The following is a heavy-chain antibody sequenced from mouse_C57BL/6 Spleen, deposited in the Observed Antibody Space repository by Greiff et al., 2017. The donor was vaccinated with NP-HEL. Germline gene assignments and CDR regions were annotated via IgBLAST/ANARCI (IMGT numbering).Heavy chain of an antibody. CDR3: ARCLHYYGSSCAMDY. V-gene: IGHV1-53*01. D-gene: IGHD1-1*01. Sequence: VQLQQSGTELVKPGASVKLSCKASGYTFTSYWMHWVKQRPGQGLEWIGNINPSNGGTNYNEKFKSKATLTVDKSSSTAYMQLSSLTSEDSAVYYCARCLHYYGSSCAMDYWGQGTSVTVSS. J-gene: IGHJ4*01. CDR2: INPSNGGT. CDR1: GYTFTSYW.